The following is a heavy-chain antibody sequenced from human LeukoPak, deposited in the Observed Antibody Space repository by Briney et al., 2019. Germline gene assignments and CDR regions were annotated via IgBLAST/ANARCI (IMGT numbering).Heavy chain of an antibody. D-gene: IGHD5-24*01. CDR3: ARDSRDGYRGDY. CDR1: GFTFSSYE. Sequence: PGXXLRLSCAASGFTFSSYEMNWVREAPGKGVEWVSYISSSGSNIYYGDSVKGRFTICRENDKNSVYLKMNSLRAEDTAVYYCARDSRDGYRGDYWGQGTLVTVSS. CDR2: ISSSGSNI. V-gene: IGHV3-48*03. J-gene: IGHJ4*02.